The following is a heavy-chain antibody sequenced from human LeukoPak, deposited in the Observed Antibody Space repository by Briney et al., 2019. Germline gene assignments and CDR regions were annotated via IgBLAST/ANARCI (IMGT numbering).Heavy chain of an antibody. V-gene: IGHV3-7*01. D-gene: IGHD2-2*02. CDR3: ARERYCSSTSCYNNYYYYYYMDV. CDR1: GFGFSNYA. J-gene: IGHJ6*03. Sequence: LPGGSLRLSCEASGFGFSNYAMNWVRQAPGKGLEWVANIKQDGSEKYYVDSVKGRFTISRDNAKNSLYLQMNSLRAEDTAVYYCARERYCSSTSCYNNYYYYYYMDVWGKGTTVTVSS. CDR2: IKQDGSEK.